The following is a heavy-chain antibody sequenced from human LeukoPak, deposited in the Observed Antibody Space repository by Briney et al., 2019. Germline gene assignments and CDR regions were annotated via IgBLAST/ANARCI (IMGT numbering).Heavy chain of an antibody. CDR3: AKDLVTGSLDY. D-gene: IGHD3-10*01. CDR1: GSTFSSYA. J-gene: IGHJ4*02. V-gene: IGHV3-23*01. CDR2: ISGSGGST. Sequence: GGSLRLSCAASGSTFSSYAMTWVRQAPGKGLEWVSSISGSGGSTYYADSVKGRFTISRDNSKNTLYPQMNSLRAEDTAVYYCAKDLVTGSLDYWGQGTLVTVSS.